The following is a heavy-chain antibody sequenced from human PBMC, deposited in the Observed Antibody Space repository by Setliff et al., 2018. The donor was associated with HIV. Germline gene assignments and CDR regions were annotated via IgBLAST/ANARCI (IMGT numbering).Heavy chain of an antibody. J-gene: IGHJ5*02. D-gene: IGHD3-3*01. V-gene: IGHV4-39*07. CDR3: ARDRRPIFGVDTKNWFDP. CDR1: GVSTSSSTYY. CDR2: INHSGST. Sequence: SETLSLTCSVSGVSTSSSTYYWSWIRQPPGKGLEWIGEINHSGSTNYNASLKSRVIISGDTSKKQFSLRLSSVTVADTAVYYCARDRRPIFGVDTKNWFDPWGQGTLVTVSS.